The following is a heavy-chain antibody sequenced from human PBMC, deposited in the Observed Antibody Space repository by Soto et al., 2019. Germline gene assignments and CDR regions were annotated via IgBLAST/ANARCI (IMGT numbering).Heavy chain of an antibody. D-gene: IGHD3-22*01. J-gene: IGHJ4*02. CDR3: ARGLIYDSSGYYFDY. CDR2: INPSGGRT. CDR1: GYTFTSYY. V-gene: IGHV1-46*01. Sequence: QVQLVQSGAEVKKPGASVKVSCKASGYTFTSYYMHWVRQAPGQGLEWMGIINPSGGRTRYAQKFHGRVTMRRDKSTSTGYMWLSSLRSEETAVYYCARGLIYDSSGYYFDYWGQGTLVTVSS.